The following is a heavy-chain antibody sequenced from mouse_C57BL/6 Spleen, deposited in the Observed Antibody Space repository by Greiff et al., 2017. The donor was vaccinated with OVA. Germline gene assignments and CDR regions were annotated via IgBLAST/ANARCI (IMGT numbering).Heavy chain of an antibody. CDR1: GYAFSSSW. D-gene: IGHD1-1*01. CDR3: AREGDYYYGSSYTWFAY. V-gene: IGHV1-82*01. Sequence: VQRVESGPELVKPGASVKISCKASGYAFSSSWMNWVKQRPGKGLEWIGRIYPGDGDTNYNGKFKGKATLTADKSSSTAYMQLSSLTSEDSAVYFCAREGDYYYGSSYTWFAYWGQGTLVTVSA. J-gene: IGHJ3*01. CDR2: IYPGDGDT.